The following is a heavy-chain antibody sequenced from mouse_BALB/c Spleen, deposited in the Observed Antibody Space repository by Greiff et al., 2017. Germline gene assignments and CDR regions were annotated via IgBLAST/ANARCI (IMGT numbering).Heavy chain of an antibody. CDR2: ISSGSSTI. CDR1: GFTFSSFG. CDR3: ARGGYGRGYYAMDY. D-gene: IGHD2-2*01. Sequence: EVKLMESGGGLVQPGGSRKLSCAASGFTFSSFGMHWVRQAPEKGLEWVAYISSGSSTIYYADTVKGRFTISRDNPKNTLFLQMTSLRSEDTAMYYCARGGYGRGYYAMDYWGQGTSVTVSS. V-gene: IGHV5-17*02. J-gene: IGHJ4*01.